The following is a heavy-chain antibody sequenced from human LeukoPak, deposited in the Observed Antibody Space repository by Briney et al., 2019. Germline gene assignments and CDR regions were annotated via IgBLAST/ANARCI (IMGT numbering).Heavy chain of an antibody. CDR2: IYPGDSDI. Sequence: GESLKISCKGSGYSFTSYWIGWVRQMPGKGLEWMGIIYPGDSDIRYSPSFQGQVTISADKSISTAYLQWSSLEASDTAIYYCARHEAAAGRSFAYYGMDVWGKGTTVTVSS. CDR3: ARHEAAAGRSFAYYGMDV. CDR1: GYSFTSYW. V-gene: IGHV5-51*01. D-gene: IGHD6-13*01. J-gene: IGHJ6*04.